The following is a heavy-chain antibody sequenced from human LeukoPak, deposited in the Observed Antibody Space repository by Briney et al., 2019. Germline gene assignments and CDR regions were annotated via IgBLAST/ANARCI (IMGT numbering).Heavy chain of an antibody. J-gene: IGHJ4*02. CDR3: ARDYSGYDLFDY. CDR1: GFTFSSYE. D-gene: IGHD5-12*01. CDR2: ISSSYI. Sequence: GGSLRLSCAASGFTFSSYEMNWVRQAPGKGLEWVSSISSSYIYYADSVKGRFTISRDNAKNSLYLQMNSLRAEGTAVYYCARDYSGYDLFDYWGQGTLVTVSS. V-gene: IGHV3-21*01.